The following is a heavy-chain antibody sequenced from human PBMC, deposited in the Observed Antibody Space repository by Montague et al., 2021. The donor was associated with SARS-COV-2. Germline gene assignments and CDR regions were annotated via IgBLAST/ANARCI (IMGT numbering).Heavy chain of an antibody. V-gene: IGHV4-59*01. CDR1: GGSITRYY. J-gene: IGHJ4*02. CDR3: ARSRENYNILTGYPYYFDY. CDR2: IYYSGST. Sequence: SETLSLTCTVSGGSITRYYWNWIRQPPGEGLEWIVYIYYSGSTNYNPSLKSRVTISVDTSKNQFSLKLSSVTAADTAVYYCARSRENYNILTGYPYYFDYWGQGTLVTVSS. D-gene: IGHD3-9*01.